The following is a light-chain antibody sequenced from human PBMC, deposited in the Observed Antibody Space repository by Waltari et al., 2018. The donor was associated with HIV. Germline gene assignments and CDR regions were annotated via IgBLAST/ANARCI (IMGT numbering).Light chain of an antibody. CDR2: RVS. V-gene: IGLV2-14*03. J-gene: IGLJ2*01. Sequence: QSTLTQPASVSGSPGQSITVSCTGSDTDIATFNYVSWYQQHPGQAPKLLIYRVSFRPSGTPSRFSASKSGNTASLTIAGLQPEDEAHYYCSSLASTNTLVFGGGTLVTVL. CDR3: SSLASTNTLV. CDR1: DTDIATFNY.